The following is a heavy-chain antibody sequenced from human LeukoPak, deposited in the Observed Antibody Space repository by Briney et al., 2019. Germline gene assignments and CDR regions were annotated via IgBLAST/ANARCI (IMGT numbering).Heavy chain of an antibody. V-gene: IGHV4-39*07. CDR1: GFTFSIYS. CDR3: ARQDIVVVPLQSAFPAY. J-gene: IGHJ4*02. Sequence: GSLRLSCAASGFTFSIYSINWFRQPPGKGLDWTATISYTGNTCYSQSLNSRVSSSLDTSKNQLSFKLSSVTAADTAVYYCARQDIVVVPLQSAFPAYWRQGALVTVSS. CDR2: ISYTGNT. D-gene: IGHD2-2*01.